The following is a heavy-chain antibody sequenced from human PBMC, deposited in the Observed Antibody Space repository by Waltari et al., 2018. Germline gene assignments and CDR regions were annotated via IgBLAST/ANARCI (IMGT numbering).Heavy chain of an antibody. J-gene: IGHJ6*02. Sequence: QVQLVQSGSELKKPGASVKVSCTASGYTFTSYAMNWVRQAPGQGLEWMGWINTNTGNPTYAQGFTGRFVFSLDTSVSTAYLQISSLKAEDTAVYYCASWMEPSTQHYYYYYGMDVWGQGTTVTVSS. V-gene: IGHV7-4-1*02. CDR2: INTNTGNP. D-gene: IGHD1-1*01. CDR1: GYTFTSYA. CDR3: ASWMEPSTQHYYYYYGMDV.